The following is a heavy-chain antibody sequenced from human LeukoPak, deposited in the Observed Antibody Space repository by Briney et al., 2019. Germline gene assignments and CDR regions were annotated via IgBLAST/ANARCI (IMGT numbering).Heavy chain of an antibody. D-gene: IGHD2-15*01. Sequence: GASVKVSCKASGYTFTSYDINWVRQATGQGLEWMGWMNPNSGNTGYAQKFQGRVTMTRNTSISTAYMELSSLRSEDTAVYYCARVVPCSGGSCYFYYYYYMDVWGKGTTVTISS. V-gene: IGHV1-8*02. J-gene: IGHJ6*03. CDR3: ARVVPCSGGSCYFYYYYYMDV. CDR1: GYTFTSYD. CDR2: MNPNSGNT.